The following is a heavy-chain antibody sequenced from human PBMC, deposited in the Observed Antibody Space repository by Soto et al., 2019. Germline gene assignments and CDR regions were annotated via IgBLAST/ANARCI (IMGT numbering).Heavy chain of an antibody. Sequence: EVQLLESGGGLVQPGGSLRLSCAASGFTFSNYAMTWVRQAPGKGLEWVSAISGSAGSTYYADFVQGRFIISRDNSKNTLYLQMNSLRAEDTAVYYCAKEEGSTWYPTDYWGQGTLVTVSS. V-gene: IGHV3-23*01. CDR3: AKEEGSTWYPTDY. D-gene: IGHD6-13*01. J-gene: IGHJ4*02. CDR2: ISGSAGST. CDR1: GFTFSNYA.